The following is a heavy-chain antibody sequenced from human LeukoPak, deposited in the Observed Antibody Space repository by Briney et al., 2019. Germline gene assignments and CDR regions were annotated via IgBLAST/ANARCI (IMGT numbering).Heavy chain of an antibody. J-gene: IGHJ6*03. D-gene: IGHD2-2*03. Sequence: SETLSLTCAVYGGSFSGYYWSWIRQPPGKGLEWIGEINHSGSTNYNPSLKSRVTISVDTSKNQFSLKLSSVTAADTAVYYRATLAFMDSSAFYYYYMDVWGKGTTVTVSS. CDR2: INHSGST. CDR3: ATLAFMDSSAFYYYYMDV. V-gene: IGHV4-34*01. CDR1: GGSFSGYY.